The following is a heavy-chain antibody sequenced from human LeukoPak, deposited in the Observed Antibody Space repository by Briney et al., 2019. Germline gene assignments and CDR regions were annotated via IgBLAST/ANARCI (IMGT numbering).Heavy chain of an antibody. J-gene: IGHJ5*02. D-gene: IGHD3-22*01. V-gene: IGHV3-23*01. Sequence: GGSLRLSCAASGFIFNNYGLIWVRQAPGKGLEWVSAISNEGGGTTYADFVNGRFTISRDNSENTLFLQMNSLRAEDTALYYCAKGSSGYFADLWGQGTLVTASS. CDR1: GFIFNNYG. CDR2: ISNEGGGT. CDR3: AKGSSGYFADL.